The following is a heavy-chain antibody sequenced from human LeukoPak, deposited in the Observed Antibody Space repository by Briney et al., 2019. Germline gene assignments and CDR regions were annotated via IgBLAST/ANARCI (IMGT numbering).Heavy chain of an antibody. Sequence: SETLSLTCTVSGGAISGYYWSWIRQPPGKALEWIGHIFSTGDTNYSPSFESRVTMSADTSKNQVALKLSSVTAADTAVYYCASHYHFGMNVWGQGTTVTVSS. CDR2: IFSTGDT. J-gene: IGHJ6*02. CDR3: ASHYHFGMNV. CDR1: GGAISGYY. V-gene: IGHV4-4*07.